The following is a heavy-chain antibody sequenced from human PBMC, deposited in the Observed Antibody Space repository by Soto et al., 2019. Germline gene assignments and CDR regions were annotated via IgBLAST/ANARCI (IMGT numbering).Heavy chain of an antibody. Sequence: EVQLVESGGGLVQPGGSLRLSCAASGFTFSNYYMHWVRQAPGKGLVWVSRIDEDGSVTNYAASVEGRFTISRDNAKNTLDLLMNSLRAEDTAIYYCARGGYCTGANCYSFFDHWGQGTLVTVSS. D-gene: IGHD2-8*02. J-gene: IGHJ4*02. CDR1: GFTFSNYY. V-gene: IGHV3-74*01. CDR3: ARGGYCTGANCYSFFDH. CDR2: IDEDGSVT.